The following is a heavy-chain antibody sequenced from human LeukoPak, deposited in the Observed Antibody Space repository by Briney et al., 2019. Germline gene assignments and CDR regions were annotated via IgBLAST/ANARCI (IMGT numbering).Heavy chain of an antibody. CDR2: VRNDGSNK. CDR3: ARDRGWLQFLDS. D-gene: IGHD5-24*01. CDR1: GLTFSNHG. V-gene: IGHV3-30*02. Sequence: GGSLRLSCAASGLTFSNHGMHWVRQAPGKGLEWVALVRNDGSNKYYADSVEGRFTISRDNSKDTLYLQMNSLRVEDAAVYYCARDRGWLQFLDSWGQGTLVTVSS. J-gene: IGHJ4*02.